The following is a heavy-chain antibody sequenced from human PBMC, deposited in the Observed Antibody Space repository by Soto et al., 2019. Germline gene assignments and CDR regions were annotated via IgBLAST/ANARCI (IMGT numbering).Heavy chain of an antibody. CDR2: IWYDGSNK. Sequence: PGGSLRLSCAASGFTFSSYGMHWVRQAPGKGLEWVAVIWYDGSNKYYADSVKGRFTISRDNSKNTLYLQMNSLRAEDTAVYYCARVYSNYSPSHLDYWGQGTLVTVSS. J-gene: IGHJ4*02. D-gene: IGHD4-4*01. V-gene: IGHV3-33*01. CDR1: GFTFSSYG. CDR3: ARVYSNYSPSHLDY.